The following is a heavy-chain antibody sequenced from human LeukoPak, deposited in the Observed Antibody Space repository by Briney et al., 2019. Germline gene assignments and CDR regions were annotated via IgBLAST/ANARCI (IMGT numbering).Heavy chain of an antibody. Sequence: SVKVSCKASGGTFSSYTISWVRQAPGQGLERMGRIIPILGIANYAQKFQGRVTITADKSTSTAYMELSSLRSEDTAVYYCARVELGYCSSTSCYTPYYFDYWGQGTLVTVSS. CDR3: ARVELGYCSSTSCYTPYYFDY. D-gene: IGHD2-2*02. V-gene: IGHV1-69*02. CDR2: IIPILGIA. CDR1: GGTFSSYT. J-gene: IGHJ4*02.